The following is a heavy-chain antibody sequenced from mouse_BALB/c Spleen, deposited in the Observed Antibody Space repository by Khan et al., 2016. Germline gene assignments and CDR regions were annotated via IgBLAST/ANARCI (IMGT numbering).Heavy chain of an antibody. D-gene: IGHD1-1*01. CDR2: IFPGSGNT. CDR3: ARSNYYGSPYYFDS. V-gene: IGHV1-66*01. CDR1: GYSFTSYY. J-gene: IGHJ2*01. Sequence: QVQLQQSGPELVKPGASVKISCKASGYSFTSYYIHWVKQRPGQGLEWIGWIFPGSGNTKYNEKFKGKATLTADTSSSTAYMQLSSLTADDSAVYCGARSNYYGSPYYFDSWGQGTTLTVSS.